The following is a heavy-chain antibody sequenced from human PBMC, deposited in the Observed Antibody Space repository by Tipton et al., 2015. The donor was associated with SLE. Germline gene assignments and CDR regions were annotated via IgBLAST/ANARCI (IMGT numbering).Heavy chain of an antibody. D-gene: IGHD2-15*01. J-gene: IGHJ4*02. V-gene: IGHV4-34*01. CDR2: INHSGST. CDR1: GGSISSYY. CDR3: ATLRGILSSGVDY. Sequence: LRLSCTVSGGSISSYYWSWIRQPPGKGLEWIGEINHSGSTNYNPSLKSRVTISVDTSKNQFSLKLSSVTAADTAVYYCATLRGILSSGVDYWGQGTLVTVSS.